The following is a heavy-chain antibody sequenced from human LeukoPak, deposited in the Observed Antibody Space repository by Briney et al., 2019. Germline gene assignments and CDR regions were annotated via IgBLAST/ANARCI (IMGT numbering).Heavy chain of an antibody. CDR3: ARMEVVAATPVDY. J-gene: IGHJ4*02. Sequence: SETLSLTCTVSGFSVSDIYCWGWIRQPPGMGLEWIGSIYYSGSTYYNPSLKSRVTISVDTSKNQFSLKLSSVTAADTAVYYCARMEVVAATPVDYWGQGTLVTVSS. V-gene: IGHV4-38-2*02. D-gene: IGHD2-15*01. CDR2: IYYSGST. CDR1: GFSVSDIYC.